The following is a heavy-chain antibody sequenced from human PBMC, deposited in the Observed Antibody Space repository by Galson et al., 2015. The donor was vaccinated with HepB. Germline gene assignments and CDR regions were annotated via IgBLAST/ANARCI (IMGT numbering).Heavy chain of an antibody. V-gene: IGHV3-21*01. CDR1: GFTFSSYS. CDR2: ISSSSSYI. D-gene: IGHD2-2*01. Sequence: SLRLSCAASGFTFSSYSMNWVRQAPGKGLEWVSSISSSSSYIYYADSVKGRFTISRDNAKNSLYLQMNSLRAEDTAVYYCARDRYCSSTSYSYFDYWGQGTLVTVSS. J-gene: IGHJ4*02. CDR3: ARDRYCSSTSYSYFDY.